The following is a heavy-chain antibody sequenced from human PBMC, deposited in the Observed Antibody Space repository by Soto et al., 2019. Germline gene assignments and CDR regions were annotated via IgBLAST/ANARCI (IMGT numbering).Heavy chain of an antibody. CDR2: IYSGGST. CDR1: GFTVSSNY. Sequence: GGSLRLSCAASGFTVSSNYMSWVRQAPGKGLEWVSVIYSGGSTYYADSVKGRFTISRDNSKNTLYLQMNSLRAEDTAVYYCARGSSSGYYPYYFDYWGQGTLVTVSS. D-gene: IGHD3-22*01. CDR3: ARGSSSGYYPYYFDY. V-gene: IGHV3-53*01. J-gene: IGHJ4*02.